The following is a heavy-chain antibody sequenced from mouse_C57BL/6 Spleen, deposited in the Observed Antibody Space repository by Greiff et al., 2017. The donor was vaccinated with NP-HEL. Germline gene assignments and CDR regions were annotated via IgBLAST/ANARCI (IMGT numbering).Heavy chain of an antibody. V-gene: IGHV1-22*01. J-gene: IGHJ2*01. Sequence: VQLQQSGPELVKPGASVKMSCKASGYTFTDYNMHWVKQSHGKSLEWIGYINPNNGGTSYNQKFKGKATFTVNKSSSTAYMELRSLTSEDSAVYYCAREGTTVVATRDWGQGTTLTVSS. D-gene: IGHD1-1*01. CDR1: GYTFTDYN. CDR2: INPNNGGT. CDR3: AREGTTVVATRD.